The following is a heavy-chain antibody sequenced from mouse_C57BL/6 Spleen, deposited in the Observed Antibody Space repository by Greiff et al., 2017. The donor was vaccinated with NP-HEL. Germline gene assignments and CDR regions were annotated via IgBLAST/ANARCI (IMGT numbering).Heavy chain of an antibody. CDR3: AKGLYDGYYRGDFDY. Sequence: QVQLQQSGAELVMPGASVKLSCKASGYTFTSYWMHWVKQRPGQGLEWIGEIDPSDSYTNYNQKFKGKATLTADTSSNTAYMQLSSLTSEDSAVYYCAKGLYDGYYRGDFDYWGRGTTLTVSS. V-gene: IGHV1-69*01. J-gene: IGHJ2*01. D-gene: IGHD2-3*01. CDR1: GYTFTSYW. CDR2: IDPSDSYT.